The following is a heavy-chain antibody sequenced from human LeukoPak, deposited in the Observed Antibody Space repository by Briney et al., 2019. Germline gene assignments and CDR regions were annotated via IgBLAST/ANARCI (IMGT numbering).Heavy chain of an antibody. J-gene: IGHJ2*01. CDR2: IYYSGST. Sequence: PSETLSLTCTVSGGSISSYYWSWIRQPPGKGLEWIGNIYYSGSTNYNPSLKSRVTISVDTSKNQFSLKLSSVTAADTAVYYCARVSSSWYQDWYFDLWGRGTLVTVSS. V-gene: IGHV4-59*12. CDR1: GGSISSYY. CDR3: ARVSSSWYQDWYFDL. D-gene: IGHD6-13*01.